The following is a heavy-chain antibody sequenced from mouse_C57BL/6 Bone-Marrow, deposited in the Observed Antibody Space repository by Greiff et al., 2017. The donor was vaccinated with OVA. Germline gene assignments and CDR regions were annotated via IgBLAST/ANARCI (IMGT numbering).Heavy chain of an antibody. CDR2: ISDGGSYT. Sequence: EVKLVESGGGLVKPGGSLKLSCAASGFTFSSYAMSWVRQTPEKRLEWVATISDGGSYTYYPDNVKGRFTISRDNAKNNLYLQMSHLKSEDTAMDYRARAGEDYFEYRGQGTTLTVSS. J-gene: IGHJ2*01. CDR3: ARAGEDYFEY. V-gene: IGHV5-4*03. CDR1: GFTFSSYA.